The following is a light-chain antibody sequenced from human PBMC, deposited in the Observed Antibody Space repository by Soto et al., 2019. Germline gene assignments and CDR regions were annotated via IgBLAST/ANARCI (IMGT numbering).Light chain of an antibody. J-gene: IGLJ1*01. CDR2: DVS. Sequence: QCVLTQPRSVSGSPGQAVTISCTGNSSDFGGYNYVSWYQQHPGKAPKLMIYDVSKRPSGVPDRFSGSKSGNTASLTISGLQAEDEADYYCCSYAGSYTFDVFGTGTKVTVL. V-gene: IGLV2-11*01. CDR1: SSDFGGYNY. CDR3: CSYAGSYTFDV.